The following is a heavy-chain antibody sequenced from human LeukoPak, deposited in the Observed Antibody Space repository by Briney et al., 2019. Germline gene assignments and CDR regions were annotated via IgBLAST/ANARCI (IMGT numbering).Heavy chain of an antibody. CDR3: ARASDSSGWYEFDY. CDR2: INPNSGGT. CDR1: GYTLTGYY. D-gene: IGHD6-19*01. V-gene: IGHV1-2*06. J-gene: IGHJ4*02. Sequence: ASVKVSCKASGYTLTGYYMHWVRQAPGQGLEWMGRINPNSGGTNYAQKFQGRVTMTRDTSISTAYMELSRLRSDDTAVYYCARASDSSGWYEFDYWGQGTLVTVSS.